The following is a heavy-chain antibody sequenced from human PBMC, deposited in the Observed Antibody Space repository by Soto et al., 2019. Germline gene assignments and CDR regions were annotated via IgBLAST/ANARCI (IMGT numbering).Heavy chain of an antibody. V-gene: IGHV4-34*01. CDR1: GGSFSGYY. J-gene: IGHJ4*02. CDR2: INHSGST. Sequence: SETLSLTCAVYGGSFSGYYWSWIRQPPGKGLEWIGEINHSGSTNYNPSLKSRVTISVDTSKNQFSLKLSSVTAADTAVYYCARGPRYYGSGSYYSRETNTFDYWGQGTLVTVSS. D-gene: IGHD3-10*01. CDR3: ARGPRYYGSGSYYSRETNTFDY.